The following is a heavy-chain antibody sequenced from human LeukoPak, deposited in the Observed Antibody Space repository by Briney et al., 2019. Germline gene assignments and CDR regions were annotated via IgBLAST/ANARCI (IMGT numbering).Heavy chain of an antibody. D-gene: IGHD1-14*01. V-gene: IGHV1-69*05. CDR3: AVRTGSAHDAFDI. CDR2: IIPIFGTA. J-gene: IGHJ3*02. CDR1: GGTFSSYA. Sequence: ASVKVSCKASGGTFSSYAISWVRQAPGQGLEWMGRIIPIFGTANYTQKFQGRVTITTDESTSTAYMELSSLRSEDTAVYYCAVRTGSAHDAFDIWGQETMVTVSS.